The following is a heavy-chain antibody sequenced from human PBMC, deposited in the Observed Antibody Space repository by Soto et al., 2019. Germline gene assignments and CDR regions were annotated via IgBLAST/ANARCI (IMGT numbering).Heavy chain of an antibody. CDR3: ARGLVWFGELSREDAFDI. CDR1: GGSISSGGYY. CDR2: IYYSGST. V-gene: IGHV4-31*03. D-gene: IGHD3-10*01. Sequence: SETLSLTCTVSGGSISSGGYYWSWIRQHPGKGLEWIGYIYYSGSTYYNPSLKSRVTISVGTSKNQFSLKLSSVTAADTAVYYCARGLVWFGELSREDAFDIWGQGTMVTVSS. J-gene: IGHJ3*02.